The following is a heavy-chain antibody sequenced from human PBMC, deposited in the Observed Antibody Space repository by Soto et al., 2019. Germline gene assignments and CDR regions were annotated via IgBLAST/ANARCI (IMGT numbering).Heavy chain of an antibody. J-gene: IGHJ5*02. CDR3: PKGFDASHSPCDP. D-gene: IGHD2-15*01. V-gene: IGHV3-23*01. CDR2: ISGSGDST. Sequence: GGSLRLSCAASGCTCSSYAMNWNRQSPGKGPEWVSCISGSGDSTYHANSVKGRFTISRDNPKNTLYLQVNSLRVDDTAVYYCPKGFDASHSPCDPWGRGTLVTVSS. CDR1: GCTCSSYA.